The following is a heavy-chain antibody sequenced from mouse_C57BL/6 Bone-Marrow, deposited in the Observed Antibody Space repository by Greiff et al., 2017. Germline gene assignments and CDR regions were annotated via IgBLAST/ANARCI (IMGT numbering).Heavy chain of an antibody. CDR3: TRRGNYYGSPAWFAY. D-gene: IGHD1-1*01. J-gene: IGHJ3*01. CDR1: GYTFTSYW. V-gene: IGHV1-5*01. CDR2: IYPGNSDT. Sequence: VQLQQSGTVLARPGASVKMSCKTSGYTFTSYWMHWVKQRPGQGLEWIGAIYPGNSDTSYNQKFKGKAKLTAVTSAGTAYMELSSLTNEDSAVYYCTRRGNYYGSPAWFAYWGQGTLVTVSA.